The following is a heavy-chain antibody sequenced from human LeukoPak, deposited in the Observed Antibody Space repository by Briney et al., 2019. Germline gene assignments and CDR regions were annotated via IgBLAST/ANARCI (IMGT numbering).Heavy chain of an antibody. J-gene: IGHJ4*02. Sequence: PGGSLRLSCAASGFTFSSHSMAWVRQAPGKGLEWVSAIRGSGDTALYADSVKGRFTISRDNFKNIMYLEMNSLRAEDTATYYCAKVTWESRPPDCNSWGPGTLVTVSS. V-gene: IGHV3-23*01. CDR3: AKVTWESRPPDCNS. D-gene: IGHD6-6*01. CDR2: IRGSGDTA. CDR1: GFTFSSHS.